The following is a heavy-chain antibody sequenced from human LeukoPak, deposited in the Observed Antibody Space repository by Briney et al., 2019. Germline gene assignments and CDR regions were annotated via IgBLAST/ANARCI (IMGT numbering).Heavy chain of an antibody. CDR1: GGTFSSYA. J-gene: IGHJ6*02. Sequence: SVTVSCTASGGTFSSYAISWVRQAPGQGLEWMGGIIPIFGTANYAQKFQGRVTITADESTSTAYMELSSLRSEDTAVYYCARAPYGSGFVDYGMDVWGQGTTVTVSS. CDR3: ARAPYGSGFVDYGMDV. D-gene: IGHD3-10*01. CDR2: IIPIFGTA. V-gene: IGHV1-69*13.